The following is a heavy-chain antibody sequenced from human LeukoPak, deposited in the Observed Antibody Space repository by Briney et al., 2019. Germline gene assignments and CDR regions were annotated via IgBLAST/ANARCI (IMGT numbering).Heavy chain of an antibody. J-gene: IGHJ4*02. CDR3: VTGSSGTNLLVCFDS. Sequence: PGGSLRLSCTTSGPTLSHHGMHWVRQAPGRGLEWVAFIWYDGRNKNYADYVKGRFTLSRDNSKNMVYLQMNSLRVEDTAVYHCVTGSSGTNLLVCFDSWGQGTLVTVSS. CDR1: GPTLSHHG. CDR2: IWYDGRNK. V-gene: IGHV3-30*02. D-gene: IGHD1-7*01.